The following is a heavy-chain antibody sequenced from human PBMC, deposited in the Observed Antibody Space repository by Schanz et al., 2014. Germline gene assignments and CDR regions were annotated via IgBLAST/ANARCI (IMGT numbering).Heavy chain of an antibody. Sequence: VQLVESGGGWVQPGGSLRLSCAASGFTFSDYSMNWVRQAPGKGPEWVAVIWYDGSNKYYADSVKSRFTISRDNSRNTLYLQMNSLRAEDTAVYYCARDGYSVVVISPTESFDIWGQGTMVAVSP. V-gene: IGHV3-33*08. CDR3: ARDGYSVVVISPTESFDI. D-gene: IGHD2-21*01. CDR2: IWYDGSNK. CDR1: GFTFSDYS. J-gene: IGHJ3*02.